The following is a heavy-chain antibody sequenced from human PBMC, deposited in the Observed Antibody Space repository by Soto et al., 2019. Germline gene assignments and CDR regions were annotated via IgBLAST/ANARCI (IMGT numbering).Heavy chain of an antibody. CDR2: ISWDGGST. D-gene: IGHD6-13*01. CDR1: GFTFDDYA. V-gene: IGHV3-43D*04. J-gene: IGHJ6*02. Sequence: LRLSCAASGFTFDDYAMHWVRQAPGKGLEWVSLISWDGGSTYYADSVKGRFTISRDNSKNSLYLQMNSLRAEDTALYYCAKDGGGYSSSWYSTYYYGMDVWGQGTTVTVSS. CDR3: AKDGGGYSSSWYSTYYYGMDV.